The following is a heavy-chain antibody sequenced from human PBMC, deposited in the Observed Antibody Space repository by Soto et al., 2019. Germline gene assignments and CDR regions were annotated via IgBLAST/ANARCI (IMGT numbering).Heavy chain of an antibody. D-gene: IGHD7-27*01. CDR3: ARSGDSFCFTDY. Sequence: QVQLQESGPGLVKPSETLSLTCTVSGGSITGYYWTWIRQPPGKGLEWIGYVFYKGNTNYNPSLKSRVTISVDTSANQFSLRLSSVTAADTAVYYCARSGDSFCFTDYWGHGTLVTVAS. CDR2: VFYKGNT. J-gene: IGHJ4*01. V-gene: IGHV4-59*01. CDR1: GGSITGYY.